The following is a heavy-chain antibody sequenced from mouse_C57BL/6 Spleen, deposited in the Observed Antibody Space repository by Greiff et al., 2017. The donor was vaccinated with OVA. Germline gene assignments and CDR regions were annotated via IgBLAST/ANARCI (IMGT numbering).Heavy chain of an antibody. CDR3: ARDYYYGSSYGFAY. D-gene: IGHD1-1*01. V-gene: IGHV1-19*01. CDR2: INPYNGGT. Sequence: VQLQQSGPVLVKPGASVKMSCKASGYTFTDYYMNWVKQSHRKSLEWIGVINPYNGGTSYNQKFKGKATLTVDKSSSTAYMELNSLTSEDSAVYYCARDYYYGSSYGFAYWGQGTLVTVSA. CDR1: GYTFTDYY. J-gene: IGHJ3*01.